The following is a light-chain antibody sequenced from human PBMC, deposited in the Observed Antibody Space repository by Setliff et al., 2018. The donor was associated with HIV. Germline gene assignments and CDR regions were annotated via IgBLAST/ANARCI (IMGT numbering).Light chain of an antibody. J-gene: IGLJ1*01. CDR3: SAYTTRRTYV. CDR1: SSDVGAYNL. Sequence: QSVLAQPASVSGSPGQSIAISCTGNSSDVGAYNLVSWYQQHPGKAPQLTIFEVNKRPSGVSDRFSGSKSGNTASLTISGLQAEDEADYYCSAYTTRRTYVFGSGTKVTVL. CDR2: EVN. V-gene: IGLV2-14*02.